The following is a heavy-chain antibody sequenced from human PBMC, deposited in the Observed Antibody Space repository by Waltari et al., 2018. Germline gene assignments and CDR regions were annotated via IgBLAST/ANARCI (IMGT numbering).Heavy chain of an antibody. D-gene: IGHD2-15*01. CDR2: LNPHSCNT. Sequence: QVQLVQSGAEVKKPGASVKVSCKASGYTFTRYDINWGRQATGQGREWMGWLNPHSCNTCYTPKFQGRVTMTRYTSISKAYLELSSLRSADTAVYYCARGLTVGKLLPPRRYWGQGTLVTVSS. J-gene: IGHJ4*02. V-gene: IGHV1-8*01. CDR3: ARGLTVGKLLPPRRY. CDR1: GYTFTRYD.